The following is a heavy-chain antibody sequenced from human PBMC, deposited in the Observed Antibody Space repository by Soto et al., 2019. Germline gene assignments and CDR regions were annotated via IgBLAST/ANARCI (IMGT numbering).Heavy chain of an antibody. J-gene: IGHJ4*02. CDR1: GGSISSYY. Sequence: PSETLSLTCTVSGGSISSYYWSWIRQPPGKGLEWIGYIYYSGSTNYNPSLKSRVTISVDTSKNQFSLKLSSVTAADTAVYYCARDQPGTYWGQGSLVTVSS. CDR2: IYYSGST. V-gene: IGHV4-59*01. CDR3: ARDQPGTY.